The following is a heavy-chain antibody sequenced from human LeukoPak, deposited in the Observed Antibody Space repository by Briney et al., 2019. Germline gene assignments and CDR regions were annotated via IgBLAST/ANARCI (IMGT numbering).Heavy chain of an antibody. D-gene: IGHD6-19*01. CDR1: GFTFSSYG. Sequence: GRSLRLSCAASGFTFSSYGMHWVRQAPSKGLEWVAVIWYDGSNKYYADSVKGRFTISRDNSKNTLYLQMNSLRAEDTAVYYCARDKTIGRQWLVRGYFDYWGQGTLVTVSS. CDR3: ARDKTIGRQWLVRGYFDY. CDR2: IWYDGSNK. J-gene: IGHJ4*02. V-gene: IGHV3-33*01.